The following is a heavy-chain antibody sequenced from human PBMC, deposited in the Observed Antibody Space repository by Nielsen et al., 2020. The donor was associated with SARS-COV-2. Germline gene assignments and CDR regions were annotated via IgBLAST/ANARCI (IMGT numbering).Heavy chain of an antibody. V-gene: IGHV1-3*01. J-gene: IGHJ5*02. CDR3: ARAESGDWDGNWFDP. Sequence: AVNVSCMASGYRFSSYAIHWLRQAPGQSLEWMGWIDAGKSNAKYSQRFQGRVSMTTDTSAGIGYMEMSGLTLEDTAVYYCARAESGDWDGNWFDPWGQGTLVTVSS. CDR2: IDAGKSNA. CDR1: GYRFSSYA. D-gene: IGHD2-21*02.